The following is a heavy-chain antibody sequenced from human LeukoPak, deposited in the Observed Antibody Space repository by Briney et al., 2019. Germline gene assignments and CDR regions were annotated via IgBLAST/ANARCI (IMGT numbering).Heavy chain of an antibody. CDR2: IYHSGST. CDR1: GGSISSGGYY. V-gene: IGHV4-30-2*01. Sequence: PSETLSLTCTVSGGSISSGGYYWSWIRQPPGKGLEWIGYIYHSGSTYYNPSLKGRVTISVDRSKNQFSLKLSSVTAADTAVYYCARVSYDAFDIWGQGTMVTVSS. CDR3: ARVSYDAFDI. J-gene: IGHJ3*02.